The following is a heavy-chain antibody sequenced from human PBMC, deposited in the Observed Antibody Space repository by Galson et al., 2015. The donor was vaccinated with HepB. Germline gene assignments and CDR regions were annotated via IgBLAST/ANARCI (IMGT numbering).Heavy chain of an antibody. Sequence: CAISGDSVSSYSAGWNWIRQSPSRGLEWLGRTYYRSKWYIDYAVSVNGRISITPDTSRNQFSPQLSSVTPEDTAIYYCAGGGLVRGALGWIDPWGPGILVTVSS. D-gene: IGHD3-16*02. J-gene: IGHJ5*02. V-gene: IGHV6-1*01. CDR3: AGGGLVRGALGWIDP. CDR1: GDSVSSYSAG. CDR2: TYYRSKWYI.